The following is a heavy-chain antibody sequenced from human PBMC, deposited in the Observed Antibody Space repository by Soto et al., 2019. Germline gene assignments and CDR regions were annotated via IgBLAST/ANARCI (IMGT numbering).Heavy chain of an antibody. CDR3: AKELQRGMDV. Sequence: QVHLVQSGAEVKQPGASVKVSCKASGYTFSVYHMHWVRQDPGQGLEWMGWVHPNSGGTNYAQSFEGRVTMTSDTSINTATMELSRLTSDDTAVYYCAKELQRGMDVWGQGTTVTVSS. CDR2: VHPNSGGT. V-gene: IGHV1-2*02. D-gene: IGHD4-4*01. J-gene: IGHJ6*02. CDR1: GYTFSVYH.